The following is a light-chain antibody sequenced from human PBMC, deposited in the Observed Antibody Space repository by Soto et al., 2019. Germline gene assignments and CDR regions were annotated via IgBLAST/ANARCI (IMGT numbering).Light chain of an antibody. CDR2: GAS. CDR3: QQYNDWWA. CDR1: QSVSTN. Sequence: EIVMTQSPATLSVSPGERATLSCRASQSVSTNLAWYQQKPGQAPRLLIYGASIRATGIPARFSGSESGTEFTLTINSLQPEDFGVYYCQQYNDWWAFGQGTKVEIK. V-gene: IGKV3-15*01. J-gene: IGKJ1*01.